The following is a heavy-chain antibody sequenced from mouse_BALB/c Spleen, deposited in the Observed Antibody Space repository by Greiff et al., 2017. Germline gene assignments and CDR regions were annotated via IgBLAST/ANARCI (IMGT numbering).Heavy chain of an antibody. CDR1: GFTFSSFG. CDR3: ARHNYYGSSLWYFDV. Sequence: EVKLMESGGGLVQPGGSRKLSCAASGFTFSSFGMHWVRQAPEKGLEWVAYISSGSSTIYYADTMKGRFTISRDNPKNTLFLQMTSLRSEDTAMYYCARHNYYGSSLWYFDVWGEGTTVTVSP. V-gene: IGHV5-17*02. D-gene: IGHD1-1*01. J-gene: IGHJ1*01. CDR2: ISSGSSTI.